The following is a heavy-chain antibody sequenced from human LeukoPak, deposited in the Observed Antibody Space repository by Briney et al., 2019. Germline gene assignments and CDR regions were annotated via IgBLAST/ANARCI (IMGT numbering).Heavy chain of an antibody. CDR3: ARDPYGYCSGGSCYKFDY. D-gene: IGHD2-15*01. CDR2: ISYDGSNK. J-gene: IGHJ4*02. Sequence: GGSLRLSCVASGFKFSDYGMHWVRQAPGKGLEWVALISYDGSNKYYADSVKGRVTISRDNSKNTLYLQMNSLRAEDTAVHYCARDPYGYCSGGSCYKFDYWGQGTLVTVSS. V-gene: IGHV3-30*19. CDR1: GFKFSDYG.